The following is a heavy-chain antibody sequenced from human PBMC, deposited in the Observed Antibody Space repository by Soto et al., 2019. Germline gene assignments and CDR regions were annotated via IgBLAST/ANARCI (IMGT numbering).Heavy chain of an antibody. V-gene: IGHV4-39*01. CDR3: ARLYGYCIRNSCHGHYAMDV. CDR2: IYSSGST. Sequence: SDTLSLTCTVSSYSVSSSSYTWGWIRQPPGKGPEWIGSIYSSGSTYYNPSLNSRVTVSVDTSKNQFSLKVTSVTAADTAVYYCARLYGYCIRNSCHGHYAMDVWGQGTTVT. D-gene: IGHD2-2*01. J-gene: IGHJ6*02. CDR1: SYSVSSSSYT.